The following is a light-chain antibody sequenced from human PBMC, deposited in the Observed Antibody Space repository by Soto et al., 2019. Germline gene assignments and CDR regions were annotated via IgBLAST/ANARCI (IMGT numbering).Light chain of an antibody. V-gene: IGKV1-39*01. CDR2: AAS. Sequence: DIRMNQSPSSLSASVGDRVTITCRASQSSSNFLNWYQQRPGKAPKLLIYAASTLQSGVPSRFSGSGSGTDFTLTISSLQPEDFATYYCQQTNSIPITFGQVTRLEIK. CDR1: QSSSNF. CDR3: QQTNSIPIT. J-gene: IGKJ5*01.